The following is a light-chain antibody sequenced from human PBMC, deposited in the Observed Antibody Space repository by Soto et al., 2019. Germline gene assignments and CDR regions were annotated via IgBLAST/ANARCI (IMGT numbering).Light chain of an antibody. V-gene: IGKV3-11*01. CDR3: QQSYSTPRFT. J-gene: IGKJ3*01. CDR1: QSVSSY. CDR2: DAS. Sequence: EIVLTQSPPTLSLSPGESATLSCRASQSVSSYFSWYQQKPGQAPRLVIYDASNRATGIPPRFSGSGSGTDFTLTISSLEPEDFAVYYCQQSYSTPRFTFGPGTKVDIK.